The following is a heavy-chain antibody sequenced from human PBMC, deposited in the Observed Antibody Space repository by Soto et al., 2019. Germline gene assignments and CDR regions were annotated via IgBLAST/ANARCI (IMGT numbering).Heavy chain of an antibody. CDR2: INPSGGST. V-gene: IGHV1-46*01. J-gene: IGHJ4*02. CDR1: GYTFTSYY. D-gene: IGHD3-22*01. CDR3: ARGRRGYYDSSGYRGFDY. Sequence: ASVKVSCKASGYTFTSYYMHWVRQAPGQGLEWMGIINPSGGSTSYAQKFQGRVTMTRDTSTSTVYMELSSLRSEDTAVYYCARGRRGYYDSSGYRGFDYWGQGTLVTVS.